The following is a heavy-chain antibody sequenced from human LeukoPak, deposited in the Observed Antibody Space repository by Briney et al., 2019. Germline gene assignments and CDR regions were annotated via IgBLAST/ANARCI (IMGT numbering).Heavy chain of an antibody. CDR3: ARAPSAGGYSYGYSVYGY. Sequence: ASVNVSCKASGYTFTGYSMHWVRQAPGQGLEWMGWINPNSGGTNYAQKFQGRVTMTRDTSISTAYMELSRLRSDDTAVYYCARAPSAGGYSYGYSVYGYWGQGTLVTVSS. CDR1: GYTFTGYS. J-gene: IGHJ4*02. CDR2: INPNSGGT. V-gene: IGHV1-2*02. D-gene: IGHD5-18*01.